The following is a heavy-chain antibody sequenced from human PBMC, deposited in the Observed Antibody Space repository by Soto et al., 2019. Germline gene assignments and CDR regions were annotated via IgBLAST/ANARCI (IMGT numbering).Heavy chain of an antibody. J-gene: IGHJ5*02. V-gene: IGHV4-59*08. CDR2: NHYSGST. CDR3: ARHSYYSNPLRFDP. D-gene: IGHD4-4*01. Sequence: SETLSLTCTVSGGSITGYYWSWIRQPPGKGPEWIGNNHYSGSTNYNPSLKSRVTISVDTSKNQFSLRLSSVTAAETAVYYCARHSYYSNPLRFDPWGQGTLVTVSS. CDR1: GGSITGYY.